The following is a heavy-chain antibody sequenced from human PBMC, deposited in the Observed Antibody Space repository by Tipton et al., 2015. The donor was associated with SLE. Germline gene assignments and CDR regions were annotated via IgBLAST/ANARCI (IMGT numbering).Heavy chain of an antibody. CDR2: INYSGTT. CDR3: GRSSRGYSVNLDY. D-gene: IGHD4-23*01. Sequence: TLSLTCTISGDSISNNNYYWGWIRQPPGEGLELIGNINYSGTTYYNPSLKTRVTISVDASKTQFSLRLTSVTAADTAVYYCGRSSRGYSVNLDYLGQGILVTVSS. J-gene: IGHJ4*02. CDR1: GDSISNNNYY. V-gene: IGHV4-39*07.